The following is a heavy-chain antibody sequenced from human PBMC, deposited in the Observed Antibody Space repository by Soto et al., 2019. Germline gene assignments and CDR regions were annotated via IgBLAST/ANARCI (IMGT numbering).Heavy chain of an antibody. D-gene: IGHD3-9*01. J-gene: IGHJ5*01. V-gene: IGHV3-30-3*01. CDR3: ARVTSLRFFDWPDS. CDR1: GFTFTDYA. CDR2: ISYDGGNK. Sequence: PGGSLRLSCAASGFTFTDYAMHWVRQAPGKGLEWVTSISYDGGNKYYAASVKGRFTFSRDNSKNTVYLQMTSLRLEDTAVYYCARVTSLRFFDWPDSWGQGTLVTVSS.